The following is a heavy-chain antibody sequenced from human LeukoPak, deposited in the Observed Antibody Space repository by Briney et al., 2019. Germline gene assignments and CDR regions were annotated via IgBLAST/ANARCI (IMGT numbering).Heavy chain of an antibody. CDR2: INPNSGGT. CDR1: GYTFTGYY. D-gene: IGHD6-19*01. J-gene: IGHJ5*02. CDR3: ARAPKQWLGSNWFDP. V-gene: IGHV1-2*02. Sequence: ASVKVSCKASGYTFTGYYMHWVRQAPGQGPEWMGWINPNSGGTNYAQKFQGRVTMTRDTSISTAYMELSRLRSDDTAVYYCARAPKQWLGSNWFDPWGQGTLVTVSS.